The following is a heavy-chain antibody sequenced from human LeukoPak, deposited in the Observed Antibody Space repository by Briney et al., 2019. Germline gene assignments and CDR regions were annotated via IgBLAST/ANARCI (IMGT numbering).Heavy chain of an antibody. CDR3: AKDIVVVPAAPSFDY. CDR1: GFTFSSFG. J-gene: IGHJ4*02. V-gene: IGHV3-30*02. CDR2: IWYGGSNK. D-gene: IGHD2-2*01. Sequence: PGGSLRLSCAASGFTFSSFGMHWVRQAPGKGLEWVAVIWYGGSNKYYADSVKGRFTISRDNSKNTLYLQMNSLRAEDTAVYYCAKDIVVVPAAPSFDYWGQGTLVTVSS.